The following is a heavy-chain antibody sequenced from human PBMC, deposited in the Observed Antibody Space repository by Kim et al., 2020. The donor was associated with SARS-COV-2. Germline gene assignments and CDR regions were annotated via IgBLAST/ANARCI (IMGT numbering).Heavy chain of an antibody. Sequence: TKYSQKFQGRVTITRDTSASKAYMELSSLRSEDTAVYYCARGCNSNRGDYWGQGTLVTVSS. CDR3: ARGCNSNRGDY. V-gene: IGHV1-3*01. D-gene: IGHD3-3*02. CDR2: T. J-gene: IGHJ4*02.